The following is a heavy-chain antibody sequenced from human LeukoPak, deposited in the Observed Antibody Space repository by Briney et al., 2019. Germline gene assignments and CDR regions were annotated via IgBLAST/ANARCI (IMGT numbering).Heavy chain of an antibody. D-gene: IGHD4-11*01. V-gene: IGHV1-2*02. CDR3: ARDPSSVTLYFFDY. J-gene: IGHJ4*02. Sequence: ASVKISCKASGYTFRGNYIHWLRQAPGQGLEWMGWIDANDGDTKSAQKFQDRVTMSRDTSISTAYMDLSSLSPDDAAVYYCARDPSSVTLYFFDYWGQGTLATVSS. CDR2: IDANDGDT. CDR1: GYTFRGNY.